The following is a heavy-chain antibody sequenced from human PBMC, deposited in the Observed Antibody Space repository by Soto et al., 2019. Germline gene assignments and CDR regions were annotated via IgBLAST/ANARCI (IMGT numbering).Heavy chain of an antibody. Sequence: LRLSCAASGFTFSGPTLHWVRQASGKGLEWVGRIGSKANNYAAAYAVSLKGRFTISRDDSRNTAYLQMSSLKTEDTAVYYCARGVYPFWSGHPKGLDYWGQGTVVTVSS. V-gene: IGHV3-73*01. CDR3: ARGVYPFWSGHPKGLDY. CDR2: IGSKANNYAA. D-gene: IGHD3-3*01. J-gene: IGHJ4*02. CDR1: GFTFSGPT.